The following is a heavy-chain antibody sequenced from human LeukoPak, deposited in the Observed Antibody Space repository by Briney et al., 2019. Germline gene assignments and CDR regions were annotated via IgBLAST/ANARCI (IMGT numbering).Heavy chain of an antibody. D-gene: IGHD6-19*01. CDR3: ARSSGWLIPHDY. J-gene: IGHJ4*02. CDR1: GFTVSSNY. Sequence: GGSLRLSCAASGFTVSSNYMSWVRQAPGKGLGWVSVIYSGGSTYYADSVKGRFTISRDNSKNTLYPQMNSLRAEDTAVYYCARSSGWLIPHDYWGQGTLVTVSS. CDR2: IYSGGST. V-gene: IGHV3-66*01.